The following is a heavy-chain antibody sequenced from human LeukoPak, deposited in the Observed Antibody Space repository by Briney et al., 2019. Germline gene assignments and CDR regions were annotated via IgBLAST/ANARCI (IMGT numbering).Heavy chain of an antibody. D-gene: IGHD3-22*01. CDR3: ASGYYDSSGYYDAFDI. CDR2: IYSGGST. CDR1: GFTVSSNY. V-gene: IGHV3-53*01. Sequence: GGSLRLSCAASGFTVSSNYMSWVRQAPGKGLEWVSVIYSGGSTYYADSVKGRFTISRDNSKNTLYLQMNSLRAEDTAVYYCASGYYDSSGYYDAFDIWGQGTMVTVSS. J-gene: IGHJ3*02.